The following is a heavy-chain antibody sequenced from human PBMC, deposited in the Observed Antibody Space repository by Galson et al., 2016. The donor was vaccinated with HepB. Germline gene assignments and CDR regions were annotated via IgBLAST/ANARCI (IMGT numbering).Heavy chain of an antibody. CDR2: VYYTGST. J-gene: IGHJ3*02. CDR3: ARLPTYGSGKGAFDI. D-gene: IGHD3-10*01. Sequence: SETLSLTCTVSGDSISSTSAYWGWIRQPPGKGLEWIGSVYYTGSTYYSSSLKSRVSISVDTSKNQFSLRLSSVTAADTAVYYCARLPTYGSGKGAFDIWGQGRMVTVSS. V-gene: IGHV4-39*07. CDR1: GDSISSTSAY.